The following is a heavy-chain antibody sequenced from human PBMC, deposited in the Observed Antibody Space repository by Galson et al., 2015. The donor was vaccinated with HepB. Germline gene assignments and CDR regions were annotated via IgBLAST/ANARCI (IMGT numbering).Heavy chain of an antibody. D-gene: IGHD6-19*01. CDR3: ARRRLYSSAPDH. CDR1: RYNFTNYW. J-gene: IGHJ4*02. Sequence: QSGAEVTKPGESLKISCMGSRYNFTNYWIAWVRQVPGKGLGWMGIIYPGNSDTRISLSFLGQVTISADKSITTAYLQWSSLKASDTAMYYCARRRLYSSAPDHWGQGTLVTVSS. CDR2: IYPGNSDT. V-gene: IGHV5-51*03.